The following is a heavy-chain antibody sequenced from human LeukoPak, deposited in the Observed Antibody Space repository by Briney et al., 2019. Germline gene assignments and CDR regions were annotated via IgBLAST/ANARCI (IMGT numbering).Heavy chain of an antibody. CDR1: GFTFSSYA. CDR2: ISYDGSNK. D-gene: IGHD5-18*01. J-gene: IGHJ4*02. Sequence: GRSLRLSCAASGFTFSSYAMHWVRQAPGKGLVWVAVISYDGSNKYYADSVKGRFTISRDNSKNTLYLQMNSLRAEDTAVYYCARARGYSYGYGYWGQGTLVTVSS. CDR3: ARARGYSYGYGY. V-gene: IGHV3-30-3*01.